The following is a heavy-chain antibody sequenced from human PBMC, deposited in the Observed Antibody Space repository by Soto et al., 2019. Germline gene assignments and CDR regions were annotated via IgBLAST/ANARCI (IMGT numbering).Heavy chain of an antibody. CDR2: IIPIFGTA. Sequence: QVQLVQSGAEVKKPGSSVKVSCKASGGTFSSYAISWVRQAPGQGLEWMGGIIPIFGTANYAQKFQGRVTITADESTSTAYMALSRLRSEDTAMYYSARERDIVVVPARFRVNYFDYWGQGTLVTVSS. CDR3: ARERDIVVVPARFRVNYFDY. V-gene: IGHV1-69*01. D-gene: IGHD2-2*01. CDR1: GGTFSSYA. J-gene: IGHJ4*02.